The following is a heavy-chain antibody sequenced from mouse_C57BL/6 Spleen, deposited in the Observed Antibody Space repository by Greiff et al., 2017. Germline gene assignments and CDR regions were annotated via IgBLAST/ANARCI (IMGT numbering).Heavy chain of an antibody. CDR2: FHPYNDDT. CDR1: GYTFTTYP. J-gene: IGHJ1*03. V-gene: IGHV1-47*01. D-gene: IGHD1-1*01. Sequence: VQVVESGAELVKPGASVKMSCKASGYTFTTYPIEWMKQNHGKSLEWIGNFHPYNDDTKYNEKFKGKATLTVEKSSSTVYLELSRLTSDDSAVYYCARSHYYGSSFYWYFDVWGTGTTVTVSS. CDR3: ARSHYYGSSFYWYFDV.